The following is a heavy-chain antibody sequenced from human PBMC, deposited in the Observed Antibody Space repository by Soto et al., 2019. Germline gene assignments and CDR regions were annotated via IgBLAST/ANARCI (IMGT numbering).Heavy chain of an antibody. V-gene: IGHV3-33*01. CDR3: VRGEAWTDVAFNI. CDR1: GFTVSNYG. J-gene: IGHJ3*02. Sequence: QVQLVESGEGVVQPGQSLRLCCAASGFTVSNYGMHWVRQAPGKGLEWVAVIWKDGNNKYYRDSVKGRFTISRDNSKNTLELQMSSLRGEDTAVYYCVRGEAWTDVAFNIWGQGTMVTVSS. D-gene: IGHD5-12*01. CDR2: IWKDGNNK.